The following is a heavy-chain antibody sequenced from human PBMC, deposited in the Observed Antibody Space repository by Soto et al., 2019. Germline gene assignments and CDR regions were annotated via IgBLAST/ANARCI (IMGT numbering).Heavy chain of an antibody. D-gene: IGHD3-9*01. CDR1: GGSISSGGYY. V-gene: IGHV4-31*03. Sequence: SETLSLTCTVSGGSISSGGYYWSWIRQHPGKGLEWIGYIYYSGSTYYNPSLKSRVTISVDTSKNQFSLKLSSVTAADTAVYYCARSAYYDILTGYLTGSRYYGMDVWGQGTTVTVSS. J-gene: IGHJ6*02. CDR2: IYYSGST. CDR3: ARSAYYDILTGYLTGSRYYGMDV.